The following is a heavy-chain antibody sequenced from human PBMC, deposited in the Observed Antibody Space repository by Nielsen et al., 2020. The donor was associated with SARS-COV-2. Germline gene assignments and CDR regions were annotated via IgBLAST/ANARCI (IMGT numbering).Heavy chain of an antibody. J-gene: IGHJ4*02. D-gene: IGHD5-24*01. CDR3: ARESLGRDGYNFFDY. V-gene: IGHV4-39*07. Sequence: SETLSLTCTVSGGSISSSSYYWGWIRQPPGKGLEWIGSIYYSGSTYYNPSLKSRVTISVDTSKNQFSLKLSSVTAADTAVYYCARESLGRDGYNFFDYWGQGTLVTVSS. CDR2: IYYSGST. CDR1: GGSISSSSYY.